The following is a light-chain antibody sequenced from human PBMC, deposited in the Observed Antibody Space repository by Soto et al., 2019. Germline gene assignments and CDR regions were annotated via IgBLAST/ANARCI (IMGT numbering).Light chain of an antibody. CDR3: VLYVNYGIYV. Sequence: QAVVTQEPSFSVSPGGTVTLTCGLSSGPVSTSHYPSWYQQTPGQPPRTLIYNTDTRCSGVPDRLSGSILGNKAALTITGAQADDESEYYCVLYVNYGIYVFGTGTKLTVL. V-gene: IGLV8-61*01. CDR1: SGPVSTSHY. J-gene: IGLJ1*01. CDR2: NTD.